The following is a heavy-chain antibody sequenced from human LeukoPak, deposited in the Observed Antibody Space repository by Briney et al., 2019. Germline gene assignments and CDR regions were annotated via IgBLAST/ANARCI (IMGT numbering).Heavy chain of an antibody. V-gene: IGHV4-59*01. CDR1: GGSISSYY. Sequence: SETLSLTCTVSGGSISSYYWSWIRQPPGKGLEWIGYIYYSGSTNYNPYLKSRVTISVDTSKNQFSLKLSSVTAADTAVYYCARGGQQLVLDYWGQGTLVTVSS. CDR2: IYYSGST. D-gene: IGHD6-13*01. J-gene: IGHJ4*02. CDR3: ARGGQQLVLDY.